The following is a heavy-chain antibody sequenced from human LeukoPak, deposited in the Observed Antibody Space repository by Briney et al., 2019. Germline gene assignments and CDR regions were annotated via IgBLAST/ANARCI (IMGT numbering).Heavy chain of an antibody. J-gene: IGHJ4*02. D-gene: IGHD3-3*01. CDR3: ATGVEYYDFWSGYYPFDY. V-gene: IGHV1-24*01. CDR2: FDPEDGET. CDR1: GYTLTELS. Sequence: ASVKVSCKVSGYTLTELSMHWVRQAPGKGLEWMGGFDPEDGETIYAQKFQGRVTMTEDTSTDTAYMELSGLRSEDTAVYYCATGVEYYDFWSGYYPFDYWGQGTLVTVS.